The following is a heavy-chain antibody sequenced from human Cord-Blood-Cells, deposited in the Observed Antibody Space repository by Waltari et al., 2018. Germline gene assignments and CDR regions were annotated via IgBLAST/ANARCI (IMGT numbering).Heavy chain of an antibody. CDR2: INAGNGNT. CDR1: GYTFTSYA. Sequence: QVQLVQSGAEVKKPGASVNVSCKASGYTFTSYAMHWVRQAPGQRIEWMGWINAGNGNTKYSQKFQGRVTITRDTSASTAYMELSSLRSEDTAVYYCARDLTPNTLGYCSGGSCYYYYYGMDVWGQGTTVTVSS. J-gene: IGHJ6*02. CDR3: ARDLTPNTLGYCSGGSCYYYYYGMDV. V-gene: IGHV1-3*01. D-gene: IGHD2-15*01.